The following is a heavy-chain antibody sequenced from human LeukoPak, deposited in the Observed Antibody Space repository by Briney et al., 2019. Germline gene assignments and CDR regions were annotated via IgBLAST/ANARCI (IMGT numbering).Heavy chain of an antibody. V-gene: IGHV3-7*01. Sequence: GGSLRLSCAASGFTFTNYWTSWVRQAPGKGLEWVANIKQDENGRHYADSVRGRFTISRDNAKNSVFLQMNSLRAEDTAVHYCARDAYRDRFLDYWGQGTLVTVSS. J-gene: IGHJ4*02. D-gene: IGHD4-11*01. CDR2: IKQDENGR. CDR1: GFTFTNYW. CDR3: ARDAYRDRFLDY.